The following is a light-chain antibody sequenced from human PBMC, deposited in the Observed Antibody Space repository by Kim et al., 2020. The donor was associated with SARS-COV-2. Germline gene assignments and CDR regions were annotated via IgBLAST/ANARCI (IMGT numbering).Light chain of an antibody. CDR3: HSRDSSGNHVV. Sequence: ALGQAIRITCQGDSLRSYYASWYQQQPGQAPVVVIYGKNNRPSGIPDRFSGSSSGNTASLTITGAQAEDEADYYCHSRDSSGNHVVFGGGTQLTVL. J-gene: IGLJ3*02. CDR1: SLRSYY. CDR2: GKN. V-gene: IGLV3-19*01.